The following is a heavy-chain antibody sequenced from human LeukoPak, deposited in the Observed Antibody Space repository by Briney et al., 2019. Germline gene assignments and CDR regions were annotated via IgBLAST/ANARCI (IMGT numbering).Heavy chain of an antibody. Sequence: GGSLRLTCTASGFTFSSYGMHWVRQAPGKGLEWLAFIRYDGSNKYYADSVKGRFTISRDNSKNTLYLQMNSLRAEDTAVYYCAILGAVVVPAAPLRGVWFDPWGQGTLVTVSS. CDR2: IRYDGSNK. V-gene: IGHV3-30*02. D-gene: IGHD2-2*01. CDR1: GFTFSSYG. CDR3: AILGAVVVPAAPLRGVWFDP. J-gene: IGHJ5*02.